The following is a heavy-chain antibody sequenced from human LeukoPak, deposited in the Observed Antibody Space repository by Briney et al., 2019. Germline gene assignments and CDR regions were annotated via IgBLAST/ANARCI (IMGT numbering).Heavy chain of an antibody. Sequence: SETLSLTCTVSGGSISSYYWSWIRQPPGKGLEWIGYIYYSGSTNYNPSLKSRVTISVDTSKNQFSQKLSSVTAADTAVYYCARGTYSSGWYDNWGQGTLVTVSS. D-gene: IGHD6-19*01. CDR3: ARGTYSSGWYDN. CDR1: GGSISSYY. J-gene: IGHJ5*02. CDR2: IYYSGST. V-gene: IGHV4-59*01.